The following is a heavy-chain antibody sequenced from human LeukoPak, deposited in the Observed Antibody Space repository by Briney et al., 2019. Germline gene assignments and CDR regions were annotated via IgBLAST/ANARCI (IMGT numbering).Heavy chain of an antibody. D-gene: IGHD2-21*01. V-gene: IGHV1-46*01. J-gene: IGHJ4*02. CDR3: ARAEEYCGGDCYWSLDY. Sequence: ASVKVSCKASGYAFTDYYMHWVRQAPGQGLEWMGWINPSGGSTSYAQKFQGRVTMTRDTSTSTVYMELSSLRSEDTAVYYCARAEEYCGGDCYWSLDYWGQGTLVTVSS. CDR1: GYAFTDYY. CDR2: INPSGGST.